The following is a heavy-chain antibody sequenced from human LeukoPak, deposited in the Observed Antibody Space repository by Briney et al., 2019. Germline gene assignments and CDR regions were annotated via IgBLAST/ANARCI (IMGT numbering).Heavy chain of an antibody. CDR2: INSDGSST. V-gene: IGHV3-74*01. CDR3: ARGGSGWRYYYYGMDV. Sequence: GGSLRLSCAASGFTFSSYWMHWVRHAPGKGLVWVSRINSDGSSTSYADSVKGRFTISRDNAKNTLYLQMNSLRAEDTAVYYCARGGSGWRYYYYGMDVWGQGTTVTVSS. CDR1: GFTFSSYW. D-gene: IGHD6-19*01. J-gene: IGHJ6*02.